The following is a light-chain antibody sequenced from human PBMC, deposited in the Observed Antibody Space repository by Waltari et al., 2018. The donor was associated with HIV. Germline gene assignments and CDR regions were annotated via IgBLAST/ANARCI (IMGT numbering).Light chain of an antibody. CDR2: HAS. J-gene: IGKJ5*01. Sequence: AIQLTQSPSSLSASVGDRVTITCRARQAISSSLAWYQQKPGKAPNLLIYHASTLESGVPSRFSGSGSGADFTLTISSLQPEDSATYYCQQFNTYPQTFGQGTQLEIK. CDR3: QQFNTYPQT. CDR1: QAISSS. V-gene: IGKV1-13*02.